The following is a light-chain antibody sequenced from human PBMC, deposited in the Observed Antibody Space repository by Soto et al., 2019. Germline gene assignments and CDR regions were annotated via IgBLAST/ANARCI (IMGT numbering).Light chain of an antibody. CDR3: SSYTGSSTVV. CDR2: EVS. Sequence: QSALAQPPSASGSPGQSVTISCTGTSSDVGDNYVSWYQQHLGKAPKLMIYEVSNRPSGVSHRFSGSKSGNTASLTISGLQAEDEADYYCSSYTGSSTVVFGGGTKLTVL. J-gene: IGLJ2*01. V-gene: IGLV2-14*01. CDR1: SSDVGDNY.